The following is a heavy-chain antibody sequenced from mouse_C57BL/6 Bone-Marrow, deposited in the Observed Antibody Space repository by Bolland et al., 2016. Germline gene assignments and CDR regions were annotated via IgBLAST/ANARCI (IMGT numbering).Heavy chain of an antibody. D-gene: IGHD1-1*01. Sequence: PGSGSTNYNEKFKGKATLTADTSSNTAYMQLSSLTTEDSAIYYCARDYYGSSYWYFDVWGTG. CDR2: PGSGST. V-gene: IGHV1-9*01. J-gene: IGHJ1*03. CDR3: ARDYYGSSYWYFDV.